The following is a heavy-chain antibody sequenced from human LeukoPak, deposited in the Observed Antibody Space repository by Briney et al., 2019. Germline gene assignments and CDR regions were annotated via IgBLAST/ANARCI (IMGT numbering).Heavy chain of an antibody. CDR2: LSPNSGNT. Sequence: ASVKVSCKASGYTFTSFDIFWVRQATGQGLEWMGWLSPNSGNTGSAQKFQGRVTFTRDTSISTSFMELSSLRSEDTAIYYCARGRPDTSVPRTYYMDVWGKGTTVTVSS. CDR1: GYTFTSFD. D-gene: IGHD5-18*01. V-gene: IGHV1-8*01. CDR3: ARGRPDTSVPRTYYMDV. J-gene: IGHJ6*03.